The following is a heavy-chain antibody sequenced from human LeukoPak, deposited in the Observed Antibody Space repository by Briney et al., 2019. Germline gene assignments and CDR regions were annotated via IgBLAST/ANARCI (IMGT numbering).Heavy chain of an antibody. J-gene: IGHJ6*02. V-gene: IGHV4-59*01. CDR1: GGSISSYY. Sequence: PSETLSLTCTVSGGSISSYYWSWIRQPPGKGLERSGYIYYSGSTNYNPSLKSRVTISVDTSKNQFSLKLSSVTAADTAVYYCARGRVSSWYFYYYYGMDVWGQGTTVTVSS. CDR3: ARGRVSSWYFYYYYGMDV. CDR2: IYYSGST. D-gene: IGHD6-13*01.